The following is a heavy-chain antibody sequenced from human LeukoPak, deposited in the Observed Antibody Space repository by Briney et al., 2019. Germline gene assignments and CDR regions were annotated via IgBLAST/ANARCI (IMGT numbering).Heavy chain of an antibody. D-gene: IGHD5-18*01. J-gene: IGHJ4*02. CDR2: ISGNGDST. Sequence: GGSLRLSCAASGFTLTTYSMHWVRQAPGTRLEYVSAISGNGDSTYYADSVKGRFTISRDSSKNTLYLQMNSLRAEDTAVYYCARDSSYAFDYWGLGTLVTVSS. CDR1: GFTLTTYS. CDR3: ARDSSYAFDY. V-gene: IGHV3-64*02.